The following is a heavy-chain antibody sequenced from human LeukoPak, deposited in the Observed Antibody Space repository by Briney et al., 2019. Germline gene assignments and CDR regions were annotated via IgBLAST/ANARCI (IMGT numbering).Heavy chain of an antibody. Sequence: SETLSLTCTVSGGSISSYYWSWIRQPPGKGLEWIGYIYYSGSTNYNPSLKSRVTISVDTSKNQFSLKLSSVTAADTAVYYCARVLTHEKGYFDLWGRGTLVTVSS. CDR1: GGSISSYY. V-gene: IGHV4-59*08. J-gene: IGHJ2*01. CDR3: ARVLTHEKGYFDL. D-gene: IGHD2-15*01. CDR2: IYYSGST.